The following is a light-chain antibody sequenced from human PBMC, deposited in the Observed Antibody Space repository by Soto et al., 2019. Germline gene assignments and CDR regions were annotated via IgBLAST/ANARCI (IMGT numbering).Light chain of an antibody. CDR3: QQCNVWPPIT. CDR1: QSVRTS. J-gene: IGKJ5*01. Sequence: VVLNHSPATLSLSPGERATLSCRASQSVRTSLAWYQHKPGQAPRLVIYDASLRANGVPARFGGSGSGTDFTLTINSLEPEDFAVYYCQQCNVWPPITFGQGTRLEIK. V-gene: IGKV3-11*01. CDR2: DAS.